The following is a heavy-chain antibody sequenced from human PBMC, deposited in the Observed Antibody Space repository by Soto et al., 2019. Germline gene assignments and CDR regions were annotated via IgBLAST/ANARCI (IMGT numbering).Heavy chain of an antibody. V-gene: IGHV3-30-3*01. CDR3: ARDRGLYYGSGSYSPG. Sequence: QVQLVESGGGVVQPGRSLRLSCAASGFTFSSYAMHWVRQAPGKGLEWVAVISYDGSNKYYADSVKGRFTISRDNSKNTLYLQMNSLRAEDTAVYYCARDRGLYYGSGSYSPGWGQGTLVTVSS. CDR2: ISYDGSNK. CDR1: GFTFSSYA. D-gene: IGHD3-10*01. J-gene: IGHJ4*02.